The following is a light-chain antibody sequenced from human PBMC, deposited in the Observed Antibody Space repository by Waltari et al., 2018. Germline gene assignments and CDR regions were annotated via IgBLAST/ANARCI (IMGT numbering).Light chain of an antibody. Sequence: DIQMTPSPSVVSASVGTRVTITCRTSQDIKGWLAWYQQKPGRAPSLLIYGASNLQRGAPSRFSGSGYGTEFTLTISNLQPEDFATYYCQQANSFPLTFGGGTTVDIK. J-gene: IGKJ4*01. CDR2: GAS. CDR3: QQANSFPLT. CDR1: QDIKGW. V-gene: IGKV1-12*01.